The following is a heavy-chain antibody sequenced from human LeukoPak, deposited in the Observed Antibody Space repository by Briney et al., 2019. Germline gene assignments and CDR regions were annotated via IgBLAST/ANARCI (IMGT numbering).Heavy chain of an antibody. CDR1: GLTVSGNF. J-gene: IGHJ4*02. Sequence: GGSLRLSCAASGLTVSGNFMNWVRQAPGKGLEWVANIKQDGSEKNYVDSVKGRFTISRDNAKNSLILQMNSLRDEDTAVYYCARGVWAPFDSWGQGTLVSVSS. V-gene: IGHV3-7*01. CDR3: ARGVWAPFDS. D-gene: IGHD7-27*01. CDR2: IKQDGSEK.